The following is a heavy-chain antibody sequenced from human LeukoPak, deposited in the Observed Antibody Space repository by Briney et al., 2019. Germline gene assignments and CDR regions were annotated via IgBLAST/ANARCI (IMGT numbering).Heavy chain of an antibody. Sequence: GGSLRLSCVDSGFTFTNAWMSWVRQAPGKGLEWIGRIKSKTDGETTNYAEPVRGRLTISRDDSKSAVYLQMNSLKIEDTAVYYCTTDLGTYYHGSQRLIPIDYWGQGTLVTVSS. V-gene: IGHV3-15*01. D-gene: IGHD3-10*01. J-gene: IGHJ4*02. CDR2: IKSKTDGETT. CDR1: GFTFTNAW. CDR3: TTDLGTYYHGSQRLIPIDY.